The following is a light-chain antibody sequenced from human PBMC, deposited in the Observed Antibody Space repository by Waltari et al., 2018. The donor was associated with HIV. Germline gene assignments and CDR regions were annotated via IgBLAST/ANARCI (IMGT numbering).Light chain of an antibody. Sequence: QSVLTQPPSASGTPGQTVTIPCSGSSSNIGRNTLNWFQNLPGTAPKLLIYNDNQRPSGVPDRFSGSKSGTSASLAISGLQSEDEADYTCAAWDDRLNGWVFGGGTKLTVL. CDR2: NDN. J-gene: IGLJ3*02. V-gene: IGLV1-44*01. CDR3: AAWDDRLNGWV. CDR1: SSNIGRNT.